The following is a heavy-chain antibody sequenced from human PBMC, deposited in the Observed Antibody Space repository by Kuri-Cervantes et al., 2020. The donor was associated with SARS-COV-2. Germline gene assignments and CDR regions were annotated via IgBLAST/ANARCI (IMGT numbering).Heavy chain of an antibody. CDR1: TFTFNNYA. D-gene: IGHD3-16*01. J-gene: IGHJ4*02. CDR3: ATVYTMGVSLD. Sequence: GESLKISCAASTFTFNNYALIWVRQAPGKGLEWVSSISLPGGDTNYADSVKGRFTISRDNSKDTLYLRMHSLRAEDTAVYYCATVYTMGVSLDWGQGTLVTVSS. V-gene: IGHV3-23*01. CDR2: ISLPGGDT.